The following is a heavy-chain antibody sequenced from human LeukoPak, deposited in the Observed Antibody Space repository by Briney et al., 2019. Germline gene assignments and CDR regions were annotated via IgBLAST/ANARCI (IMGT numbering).Heavy chain of an antibody. D-gene: IGHD6-13*01. CDR2: IYTSGST. CDR3: ARGGQQLVLGFDY. V-gene: IGHV4-4*09. J-gene: IGHJ4*02. Sequence: SETLSLTCTVSGGSISSYYWSWIRQPPGKGLEWIGYIYTSGSTNYNPSLKSRVTISVDTSKNQFSLKLSSVTAADTAVYYYARGGQQLVLGFDYWGQGTLVTVSS. CDR1: GGSISSYY.